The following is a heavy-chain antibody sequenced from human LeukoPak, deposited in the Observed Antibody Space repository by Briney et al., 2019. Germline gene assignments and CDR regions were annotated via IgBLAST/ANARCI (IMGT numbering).Heavy chain of an antibody. CDR1: GGSISSYY. V-gene: IGHV4-59*01. Sequence: PSVTLSLACTVSGGSISSYYWSWIRQPPGKGLEWIGYIYYSGSTNYNPSLKSRVTISVDTSKNQFSLKLSSVTAADTAVYYYARAKLKYYYDSSGYYFDYWGQGTLVTVSS. CDR2: IYYSGST. CDR3: ARAKLKYYYDSSGYYFDY. J-gene: IGHJ4*02. D-gene: IGHD3-22*01.